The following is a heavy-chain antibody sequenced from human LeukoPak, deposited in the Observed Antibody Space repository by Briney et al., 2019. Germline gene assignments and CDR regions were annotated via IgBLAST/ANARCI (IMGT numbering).Heavy chain of an antibody. J-gene: IGHJ6*03. CDR3: ASSLYDSSGYYPLSYYYYMDV. D-gene: IGHD3-22*01. CDR1: GYSISSGYY. Sequence: SSETLSLTCAVSGYSISSGYYWGWIRQPPGKGLEWIGSIYHSGGTYYNPSLKSRVTISVDTSKNQFSLKLSSVTAADTAVYYCASSLYDSSGYYPLSYYYYMDVWGKGTTVTVSS. V-gene: IGHV4-38-2*01. CDR2: IYHSGGT.